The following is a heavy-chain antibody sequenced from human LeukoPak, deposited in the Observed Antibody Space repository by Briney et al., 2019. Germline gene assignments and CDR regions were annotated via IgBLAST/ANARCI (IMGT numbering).Heavy chain of an antibody. J-gene: IGHJ4*02. CDR2: ISYDGSNK. CDR1: GFTFSSSA. D-gene: IGHD5-18*01. V-gene: IGHV3-30-3*01. CDR3: ARDPDTAMATGFDY. Sequence: PGGSLRLSCAASGFTFSSSAMHWVRQAPGKELEWVAVISYDGSNKYYADSVKGRFTISRDNSKNTLYLQMNSLRAEDTAVYYCARDPDTAMATGFDYWGQGTLVTVSS.